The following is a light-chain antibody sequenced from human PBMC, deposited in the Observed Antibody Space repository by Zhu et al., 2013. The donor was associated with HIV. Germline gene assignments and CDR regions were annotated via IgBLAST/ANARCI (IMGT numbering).Light chain of an antibody. CDR1: SSDIGGYNY. CDR3: SSYTISRTHYV. V-gene: IGLV2-14*03. Sequence: QSALTQPASVSGSPGQSIAISCTGTSSDIGGYNYVSWYQQHPGNAPKLIIFEVANRPSGVSIRFSGSKSGNMASLTISGLQPEDEAHYYCSSYTISRTHYVFGAGTKVTVL. CDR2: EVA. J-gene: IGLJ1*01.